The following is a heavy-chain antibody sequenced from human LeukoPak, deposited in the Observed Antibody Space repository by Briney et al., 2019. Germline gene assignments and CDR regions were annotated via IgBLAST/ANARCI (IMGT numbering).Heavy chain of an antibody. CDR3: ARDQFLDS. CDR2: ISRGGNSK. CDR1: GFRFSDYY. J-gene: IGHJ4*02. V-gene: IGHV3-11*01. Sequence: GGSLRLSCAASGFRFSDYYMSWIRQAPGKGLEWVSSISRGGNSKYSADSVKGRFTISRDNAKNSLDLQMDSLRPEDTAVYYCARDQFLDSWGQGTLVTVSS.